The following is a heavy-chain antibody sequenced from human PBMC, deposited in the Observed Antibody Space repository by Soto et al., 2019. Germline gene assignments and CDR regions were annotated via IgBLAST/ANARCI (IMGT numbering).Heavy chain of an antibody. D-gene: IGHD6-19*01. CDR2: IYYSGST. V-gene: IGHV4-59*01. J-gene: IGHJ4*02. CDR3: ARVDADSSGWPRFDY. Sequence: SSETLSLTCTVSGGSISSYYWGWIRQPPGKGLEWIGYIYYSGSTNYNPSLKSRVTISVDTSKNQFSLKLSSVTAADTAVYYCARVDADSSGWPRFDYWGQGTLVTVSS. CDR1: GGSISSYY.